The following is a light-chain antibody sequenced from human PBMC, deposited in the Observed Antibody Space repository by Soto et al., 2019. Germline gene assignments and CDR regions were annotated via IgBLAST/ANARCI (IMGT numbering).Light chain of an antibody. CDR2: DAF. J-gene: IGKJ5*01. CDR3: QQYGDSPRT. CDR1: RSLDSGQ. Sequence: EFVLTQSPGTLSLSPGARATLSHRASRSLDSGQLAWYQQKVGRAPRLLIHDAFMRATGIPDRFSGSGSGTDLTITIARLEPEDVEVYYCQQYGDSPRTFGQGTRLEIK. V-gene: IGKV3-20*01.